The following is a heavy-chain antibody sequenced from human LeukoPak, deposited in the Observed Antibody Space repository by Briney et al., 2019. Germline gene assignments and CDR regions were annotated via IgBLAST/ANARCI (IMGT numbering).Heavy chain of an antibody. J-gene: IGHJ6*02. V-gene: IGHV4-34*01. CDR1: GGSFSGYY. CDR3: ARNYYDSSGYFPHYYYYGMDV. Sequence: PSETLSLTCAVYGGSFSGYYWSWIRQPPGKGLEWIGEINHSGSTNYNPSLKSRVTISVDTSKNQFSLKLSSVTAADTAVYYCARNYYDSSGYFPHYYYYGMDVWGQGTTVTVSS. D-gene: IGHD3-22*01. CDR2: INHSGST.